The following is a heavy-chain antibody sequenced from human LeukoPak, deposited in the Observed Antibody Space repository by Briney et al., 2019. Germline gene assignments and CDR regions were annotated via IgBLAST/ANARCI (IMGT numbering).Heavy chain of an antibody. CDR2: IDPSDSYT. Sequence: GESLRISCKCSGYTFTTYWISWVRQLPGKGLEWMGRIDPSDSYTNYSPSFQGHVTISVDKSISTAYLQWSSLQASDTAMYYCARTLGALRNSGSHYHWGQGTLVTVSS. CDR3: ARTLGALRNSGSHYH. J-gene: IGHJ5*02. D-gene: IGHD3-10*01. V-gene: IGHV5-10-1*01. CDR1: GYTFTTYW.